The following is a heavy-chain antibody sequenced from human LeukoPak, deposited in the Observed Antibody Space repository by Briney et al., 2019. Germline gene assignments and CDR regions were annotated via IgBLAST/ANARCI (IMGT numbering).Heavy chain of an antibody. Sequence: SETLSLTCTVSGDSISTYYWSWIRQPPGKGLEWIGYIYYSGSSNYNPSLKSRVTISVDTSKSQFSLKLSSVTAADTAVYYCASRGGSSWYFDYWGQGTLVTVSS. CDR3: ASRGGSSWYFDY. CDR2: IYYSGSS. CDR1: GDSISTYY. D-gene: IGHD6-13*01. J-gene: IGHJ4*02. V-gene: IGHV4-59*08.